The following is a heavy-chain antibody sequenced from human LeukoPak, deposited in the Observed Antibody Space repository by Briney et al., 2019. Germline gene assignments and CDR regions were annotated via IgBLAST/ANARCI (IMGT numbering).Heavy chain of an antibody. J-gene: IGHJ4*02. CDR1: GFTFSSYA. V-gene: IGHV3-23*01. CDR2: ISLIGGST. CDR3: ARDRMSVVAPPHSY. Sequence: GGSLRLSCAASGFTFSSYAMSWVRQPPGKGLEWVSTISLIGGSTYYADSVKGRFTISRDNSKNTVYLQMNSLRAEDMAVYYCARDRMSVVAPPHSYWGQGTLVTVSS. D-gene: IGHD2-15*01.